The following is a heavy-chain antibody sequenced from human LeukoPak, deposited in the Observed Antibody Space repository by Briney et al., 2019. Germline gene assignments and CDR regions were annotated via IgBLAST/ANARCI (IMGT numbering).Heavy chain of an antibody. Sequence: PGGSLRLSCAASGFTFSSYPMHWVRQAPGKGLEWVAVISYDGSNKYYADSVKGRFTISRDNSKSTLYLQMNSLRAADTAVYYCARSLTPGTGFDYWGQGTLVTVSS. CDR2: ISYDGSNK. J-gene: IGHJ4*02. D-gene: IGHD2-8*02. V-gene: IGHV3-30-3*01. CDR3: ARSLTPGTGFDY. CDR1: GFTFSSYP.